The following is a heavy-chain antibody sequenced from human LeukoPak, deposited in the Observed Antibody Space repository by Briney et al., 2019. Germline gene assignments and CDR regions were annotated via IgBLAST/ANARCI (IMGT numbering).Heavy chain of an antibody. D-gene: IGHD2-21*01. J-gene: IGHJ3*02. CDR3: ARSLVVIARPNDAFDI. CDR2: IYTSGST. V-gene: IGHV4-4*07. Sequence: SSETLSLTCTVSGGSISSYYWSWIRQPAGKGLEWIGRIYTSGSTNYNPSLKSRVTISVDTSKNQFSLKLSSVTAADTAVYYCARSLVVIARPNDAFDIWGQGTMVTVSS. CDR1: GGSISSYY.